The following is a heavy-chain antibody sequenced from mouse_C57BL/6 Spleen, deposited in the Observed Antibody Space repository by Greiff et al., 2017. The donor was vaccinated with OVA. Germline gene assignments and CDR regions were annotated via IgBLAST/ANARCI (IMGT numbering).Heavy chain of an antibody. CDR2: IDPSDSYT. CDR1: GYTFTSYW. V-gene: IGHV1-69*01. CDR3: ARERGGLDY. J-gene: IGHJ2*01. Sequence: QVQLQQSGAELVMPGASVKLSCKASGYTFTSYWMHWVKQRPGQGLEWIGEIDPSDSYTNYNQKFKGKSTLTVDKSSSTAYMQLSSLTSEDSAVYYCARERGGLDYWGQGTTLTVSS.